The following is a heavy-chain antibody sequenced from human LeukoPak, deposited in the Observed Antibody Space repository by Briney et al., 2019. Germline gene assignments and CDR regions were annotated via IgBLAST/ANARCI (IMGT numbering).Heavy chain of an antibody. D-gene: IGHD3-3*01. CDR1: GFTFSSFA. CDR2: ISYDGSNK. J-gene: IGHJ5*02. V-gene: IGHV3-30*04. CDR3: ARDKADYDFWSGPLNWFDP. Sequence: GGSLRLSCAASGFTFSSFAMSWVRQAPGKGLEWVAVISYDGSNKYYADSVKGRFTISRDNSKNTLYLQMNSLRAEDTAVYYCARDKADYDFWSGPLNWFDPWGQGTLVTVSS.